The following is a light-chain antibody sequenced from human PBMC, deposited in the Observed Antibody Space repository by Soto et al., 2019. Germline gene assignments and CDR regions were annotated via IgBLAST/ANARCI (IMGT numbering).Light chain of an antibody. Sequence: EIVLTQSPATLSLSPGERATLSCRTSQSISSYLVWYQQKPDQPPRVLIYDSSNRVTGIPVRFSGSGSGTDFTLTISSLEPEDFAVYYCLQRSNWPLTFGPGTKIDI. CDR3: LQRSNWPLT. V-gene: IGKV3-11*01. CDR1: QSISSY. CDR2: DSS. J-gene: IGKJ3*01.